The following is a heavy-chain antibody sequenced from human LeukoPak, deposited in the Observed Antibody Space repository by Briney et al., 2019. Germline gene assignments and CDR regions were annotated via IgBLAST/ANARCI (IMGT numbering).Heavy chain of an antibody. CDR3: ARGHYYDSSGQPGGY. Sequence: PSETLSLTCAVYGGSFSGYYWSWIRQPPGKGLEWIGEINHSGSTNYNPSLKSRVTISVDTSKNQFSLKLSSVTAADTAVYYCARGHYYDSSGQPGGYWGQGTLVTVSS. D-gene: IGHD3-22*01. CDR1: GGSFSGYY. CDR2: INHSGST. V-gene: IGHV4-34*01. J-gene: IGHJ4*02.